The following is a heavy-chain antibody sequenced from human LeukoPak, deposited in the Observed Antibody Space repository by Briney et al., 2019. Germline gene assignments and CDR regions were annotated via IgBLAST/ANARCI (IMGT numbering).Heavy chain of an antibody. CDR3: TRVRGRYGFDY. V-gene: IGHV3-49*04. CDR1: GFTFGDYA. D-gene: IGHD5-18*01. Sequence: PGGSLRLSCTASGFTFGDYAMSWVRQAPGEGLEWVGFIRSKAYGGTTEYAASVKGRFTISRDDSKSIAYLQMNSLKTEDTAVYYCTRVRGRYGFDYWGQGTLVTVSS. CDR2: IRSKAYGGTT. J-gene: IGHJ4*02.